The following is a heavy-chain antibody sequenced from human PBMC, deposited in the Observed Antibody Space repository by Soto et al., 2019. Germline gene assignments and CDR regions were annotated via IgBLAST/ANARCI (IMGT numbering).Heavy chain of an antibody. J-gene: IGHJ6*02. V-gene: IGHV4-59*01. CDR3: ARGIAVAGLYYYYGMDV. Sequence: PSETLSLTCTVSGGSISSYYWSWIRQPPGKGLEWIGYIYYSGSTNYNPSLKSRVTLSVDTSKNQFSLKLSSVTAADTAVYYCARGIAVAGLYYYYGMDVWGQGTTVTVSS. CDR1: GGSISSYY. D-gene: IGHD6-19*01. CDR2: IYYSGST.